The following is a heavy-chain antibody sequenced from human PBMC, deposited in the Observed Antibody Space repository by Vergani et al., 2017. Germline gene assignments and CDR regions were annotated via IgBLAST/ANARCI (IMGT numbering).Heavy chain of an antibody. V-gene: IGHV3-15*01. CDR2: IKSKTDGGTK. CDR3: TTIMTCPLRDYGDYVGAY. D-gene: IGHD4-17*01. J-gene: IGHJ4*02. Sequence: EVQLVESGGGLVKPGGSLRLSCAASGFTFSNAWMSWVRQAPGKGLEWVGRIKSKTDGGTKDYAAPVKGTVTISRDDSKNTLYLQMNSLKTEDTAVYYCTTIMTCPLRDYGDYVGAYWGQGTLVTVSS. CDR1: GFTFSNAW.